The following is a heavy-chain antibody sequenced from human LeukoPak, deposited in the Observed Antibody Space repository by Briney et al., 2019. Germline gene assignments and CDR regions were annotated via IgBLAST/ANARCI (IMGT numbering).Heavy chain of an antibody. Sequence: GGSLRLSCAASGFTFSLYDMHWVRQATGKGLEWVSAIGTAGDTYYPGSVTGRFTISRENAKNSFYLQMNSLRAGDTAVYYCARDYGGTLEYWGQGTLVTVSS. V-gene: IGHV3-13*04. CDR2: IGTAGDT. J-gene: IGHJ4*02. D-gene: IGHD4-23*01. CDR3: ARDYGGTLEY. CDR1: GFTFSLYD.